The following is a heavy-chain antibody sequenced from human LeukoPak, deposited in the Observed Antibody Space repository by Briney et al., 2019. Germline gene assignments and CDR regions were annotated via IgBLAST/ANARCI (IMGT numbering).Heavy chain of an antibody. D-gene: IGHD3-3*01. V-gene: IGHV4-34*01. J-gene: IGHJ4*02. CDR2: INHSGST. Sequence: SETLSLTCAVYGGSFSGYYWSWIRQPPGKGLEWIGEINHSGSTNYNPSLKSRVTISVDTSKNQFSLKLSSVTAADTAVYYCARQGELRFLEWFIDYWGQGTLVTVSS. CDR1: GGSFSGYY. CDR3: ARQGELRFLEWFIDY.